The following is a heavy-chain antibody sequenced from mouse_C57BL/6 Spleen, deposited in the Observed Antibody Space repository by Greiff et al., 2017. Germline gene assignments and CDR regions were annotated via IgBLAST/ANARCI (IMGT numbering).Heavy chain of an antibody. Sequence: EVKLQESGPVLVKPGASVKMSCKASGYTFTDYYMNWVKQSHGKSLEWIGVINPYNGGTSYNQKFKGKATLTVDKSSSTAYMELNSLTSEDSAVYYCARFHYASSSCAYGGQGTLVTVSA. D-gene: IGHD1-1*01. CDR1: GYTFTDYY. J-gene: IGHJ3*01. V-gene: IGHV1-19*01. CDR3: ARFHYASSSCAY. CDR2: INPYNGGT.